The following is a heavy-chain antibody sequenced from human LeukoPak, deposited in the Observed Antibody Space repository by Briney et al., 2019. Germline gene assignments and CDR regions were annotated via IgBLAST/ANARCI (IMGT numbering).Heavy chain of an antibody. J-gene: IGHJ4*02. V-gene: IGHV3-21*01. CDR2: ISSSSSYI. Sequence: SGGSLRLSCAASGFTFSSYWMSWVRQAPGKGLEWVSSISSSSSYIYYADSVKGRFTISRDNAKNSLYLQMNSLRAEDTAVYYCARVNGSGYDPEPFDYWGQGTLVTVSS. CDR1: GFTFSSYW. D-gene: IGHD5-12*01. CDR3: ARVNGSGYDPEPFDY.